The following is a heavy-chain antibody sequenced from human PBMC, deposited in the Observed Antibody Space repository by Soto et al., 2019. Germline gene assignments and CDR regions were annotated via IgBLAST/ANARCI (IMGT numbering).Heavy chain of an antibody. Sequence: QIQLVQSGPEVKKPGASVKVSCKTSGYIFSNYGLSWVRQAPGQGLEWMGWISGYNGNTKYAQKIQGRVTMTTDRATGEAYRELRSRTSDDTAVYYCARDLFVAHSYGSGMDVWGQGTTVTVSS. CDR1: GYIFSNYG. J-gene: IGHJ6*02. CDR3: ARDLFVAHSYGSGMDV. CDR2: ISGYNGNT. D-gene: IGHD4-17*01. V-gene: IGHV1-18*01.